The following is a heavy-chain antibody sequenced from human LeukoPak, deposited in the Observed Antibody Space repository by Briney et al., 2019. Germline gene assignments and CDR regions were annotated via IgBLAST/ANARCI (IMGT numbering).Heavy chain of an antibody. J-gene: IGHJ5*02. CDR2: IWYSGSA. V-gene: IGHV4-39*01. CDR1: GDSISGSDYY. CDR3: LRHAGGIILT. Sequence: SETLSLTCNVSGDSISGSDYYWGWMRQPPGKGLEWIANIWYSGSAYYNPSLQSRVTITVDTSKNQFPLNVKSVTAGDSAVYYCLRHAGGIILTWGQGTRVAVSS. D-gene: IGHD1-1*01.